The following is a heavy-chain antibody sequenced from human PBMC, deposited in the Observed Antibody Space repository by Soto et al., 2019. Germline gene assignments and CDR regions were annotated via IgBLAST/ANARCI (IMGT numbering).Heavy chain of an antibody. V-gene: IGHV1-8*01. J-gene: IGHJ6*02. CDR3: ARTSSWYNSYYGMDD. CDR1: GYTFTSYD. D-gene: IGHD6-13*01. Sequence: QVQLVQSGAEVKKPGASVKVSCKASGYTFTSYDINWVRQAPGQGLEWMGWMNPDTDFGNTGYAPKFQGRVSMTRDPSTNTAYLELSNLRSEDTAIYFCARTSSWYNSYYGMDDWGPGTTVIVS. CDR2: MNPDTDFGNT.